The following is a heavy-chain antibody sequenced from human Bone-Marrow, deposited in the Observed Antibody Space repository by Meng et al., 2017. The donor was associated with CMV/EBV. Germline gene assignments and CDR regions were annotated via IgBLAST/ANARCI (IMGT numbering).Heavy chain of an antibody. CDR3: ARSGNSEYNYYGMDV. D-gene: IGHD4-23*01. CDR1: GFTFSRYG. J-gene: IGHJ6*02. CDR2: VRNDGSKK. Sequence: GGSLRLSCVESGFTFSRYGMHWVRQAPGKGLEWVAFVRNDGSKKYYADSVKGRFTISRDNSKNTLYLQMNSLRAEDTAVYYCARSGNSEYNYYGMDVWGQGTTVTVSS. V-gene: IGHV3-30*02.